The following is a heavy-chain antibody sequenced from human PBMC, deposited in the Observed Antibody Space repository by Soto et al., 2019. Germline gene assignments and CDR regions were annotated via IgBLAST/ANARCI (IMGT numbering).Heavy chain of an antibody. CDR2: IKDGGYT. Sequence: QVQLQQWGAGLLKPSETLSLNCAVNGGSLSGYYWSWIRQPPGKGLEWIGEIKDGGYTNYSPSLKSRATIASDRSNNHFSLGLNSVTAADTGVYYCARGQEGVVATHWDQGALVTVSS. J-gene: IGHJ4*02. CDR3: ARGQEGVVATH. D-gene: IGHD5-12*01. V-gene: IGHV4-34*01. CDR1: GGSLSGYY.